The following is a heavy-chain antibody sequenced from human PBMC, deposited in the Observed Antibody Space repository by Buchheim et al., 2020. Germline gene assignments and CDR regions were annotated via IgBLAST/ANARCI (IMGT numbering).Heavy chain of an antibody. V-gene: IGHV3-30*04. Sequence: QVQLVESGGGVVQPGRSLRLSCAASGFTFSSYHMHWVRQAPGKGLEWVAVISYDGSDKYYADSVKGRFTISRDNSKDTVYPQMNSLRAEDTAMYYCASRQYFGYWGPGTL. CDR2: ISYDGSDK. CDR1: GFTFSSYH. CDR3: ASRQYFGY. J-gene: IGHJ4*02.